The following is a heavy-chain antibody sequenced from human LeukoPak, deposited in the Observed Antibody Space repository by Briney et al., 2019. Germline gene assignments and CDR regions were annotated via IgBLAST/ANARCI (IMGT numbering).Heavy chain of an antibody. CDR3: ARTDYYGSGSVDY. D-gene: IGHD3-10*01. CDR1: GGSLSSGGYY. V-gene: IGHV4-31*03. J-gene: IGHJ4*02. CDR2: IYYSGST. Sequence: SETLSLTCTVSGGSLSSGGYYWSWIRQHPGKGLEWIGYIYYSGSTYYNPSLKSRVTISVDTSKNQFSLKLSSVTAADTAVYYCARTDYYGSGSVDYWGQGTLVTVSS.